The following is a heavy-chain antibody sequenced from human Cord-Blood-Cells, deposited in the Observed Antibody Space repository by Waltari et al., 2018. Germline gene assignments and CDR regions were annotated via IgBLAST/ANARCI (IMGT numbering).Heavy chain of an antibody. Sequence: EVQLVESGGGLVQPGGSLRLSCAASGFTFSSYWMSWVRPAPGKGLEWVANIKQDGSEKYYVDSVKGRFTISRDNAKNSLYLQMNSLRAEDTAVYYCARDIVWSGYYYYYYYYMDVWGKGTTVTVSS. CDR1: GFTFSSYW. CDR3: ARDIVWSGYYYYYYYYMDV. V-gene: IGHV3-7*01. D-gene: IGHD3-3*01. J-gene: IGHJ6*03. CDR2: IKQDGSEK.